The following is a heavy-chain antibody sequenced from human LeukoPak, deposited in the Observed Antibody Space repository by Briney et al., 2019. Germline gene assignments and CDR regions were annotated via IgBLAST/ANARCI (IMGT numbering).Heavy chain of an antibody. Sequence: PSETLSLTCGVSGMSLTDYYWTWIRHSPGKGLEWIGEISHSGTTNYNPSLNSRVTMSVDTSKVQFSLDLTSVTAADTGTYYCARRALDYDDVAYFYARCSDVWGQGIKVTVS. CDR2: ISHSGTT. V-gene: IGHV4-34*01. CDR3: ARRALDYDDVAYFYARCSDV. CDR1: GMSLTDYY. J-gene: IGHJ6*02. D-gene: IGHD4-17*01.